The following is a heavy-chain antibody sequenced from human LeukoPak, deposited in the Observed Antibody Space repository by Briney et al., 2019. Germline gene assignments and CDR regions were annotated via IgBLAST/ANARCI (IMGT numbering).Heavy chain of an antibody. CDR2: INPGDSDT. CDR3: VRYGDHGGPDY. D-gene: IGHD4-17*01. CDR1: GYSFTSYW. J-gene: IGHJ4*02. V-gene: IGHV5-51*01. Sequence: GESLKISCKGSGYSFTSYWIGWVRQMPGKGLEWMGVINPGDSDTRYSPSFQGQVSISADKSISTGNLQWSNLKASDTAMYYCVRYGDHGGPDYWGQGTLVTVSS.